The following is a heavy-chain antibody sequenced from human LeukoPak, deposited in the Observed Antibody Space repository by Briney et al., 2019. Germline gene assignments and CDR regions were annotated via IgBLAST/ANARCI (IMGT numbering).Heavy chain of an antibody. V-gene: IGHV3-74*01. Sequence: GGSLRLSCAASGFTFSSYWMHWVRQAPGKGLVWVSRINSDGSSTSYADSVKGRFTISRDNSKNSLYLQMNSLRADDTAVFFCARIATMLRGPYSFYYMDFWGKGTTVTVSS. J-gene: IGHJ6*03. D-gene: IGHD3-10*01. CDR2: INSDGSST. CDR1: GFTFSSYW. CDR3: ARIATMLRGPYSFYYMDF.